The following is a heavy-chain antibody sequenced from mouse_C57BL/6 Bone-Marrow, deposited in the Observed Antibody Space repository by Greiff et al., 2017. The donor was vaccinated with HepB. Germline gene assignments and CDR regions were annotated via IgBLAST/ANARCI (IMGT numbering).Heavy chain of an antibody. CDR3: ARDADGYYGAMDY. J-gene: IGHJ4*01. Sequence: EVQGVDSGGGLVQSGRSLRLSCATSGFTFSDFYMEWVRQAPGKGLEWIAASRNKANDYTTEYSASVKGRFIVSRDTSQSILYLQMNALRAEDTAIYYCARDADGYYGAMDYWGQGTSVTVSS. CDR2: SRNKANDYTT. CDR1: GFTFSDFY. D-gene: IGHD2-3*01. V-gene: IGHV7-1*01.